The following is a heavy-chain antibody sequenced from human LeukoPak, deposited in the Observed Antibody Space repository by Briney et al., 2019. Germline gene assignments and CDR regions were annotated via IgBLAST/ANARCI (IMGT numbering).Heavy chain of an antibody. CDR3: ARDRGSPNAFDI. Sequence: SETLSLTCTVSGGSVSSGSYYWSWIRQPPGKGLEWIGYIYYSGRTNYNPSLKSRVTISVDTSKNQFSLQLSSVTAADTAVYYCARDRGSPNAFDIWGQGTMVTVSS. V-gene: IGHV4-61*01. CDR2: IYYSGRT. CDR1: GGSVSSGSYY. J-gene: IGHJ3*02.